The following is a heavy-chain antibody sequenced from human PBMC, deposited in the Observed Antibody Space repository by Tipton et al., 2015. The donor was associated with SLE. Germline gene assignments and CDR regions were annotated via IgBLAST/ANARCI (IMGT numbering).Heavy chain of an antibody. CDR2: VDPSGST. V-gene: IGHV4-34*01. D-gene: IGHD2-2*01. J-gene: IGHJ4*02. Sequence: LRLSCAVYGESFSGYYWTWIRQPPGKGLEWIGEVDPSGSTNYNPSLRSRVTISVDTSKNQFSLKLSSVTAADTAVYYCARAYAGDVDYWGQGTLVTVSS. CDR1: GESFSGYY. CDR3: ARAYAGDVDY.